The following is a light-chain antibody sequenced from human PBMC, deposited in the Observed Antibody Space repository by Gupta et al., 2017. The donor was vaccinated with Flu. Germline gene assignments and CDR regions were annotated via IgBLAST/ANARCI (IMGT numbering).Light chain of an antibody. CDR1: ISDVGSYNL. V-gene: IGLV2-23*01. Sequence: SVLTQPASVSGSPGQSITISFPGTISDVGSYNLVSWYQQHPGNAPKLMIYEDRKRPSGVSNRFSGSKSGNTAALTISGLQAEDEADYYCCSYATSSWVFGGGTKLTVL. J-gene: IGLJ3*02. CDR2: EDR. CDR3: CSYATSSWV.